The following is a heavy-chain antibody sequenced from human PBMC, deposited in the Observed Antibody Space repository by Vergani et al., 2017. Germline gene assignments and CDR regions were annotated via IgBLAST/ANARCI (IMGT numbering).Heavy chain of an antibody. D-gene: IGHD3/OR15-3a*01. J-gene: IGHJ4*02. CDR3: ARHWTGDANDFDY. CDR2: IYYSGST. CDR1: GGSISSGSYY. V-gene: IGHV4-39*01. Sequence: QLQLQESGPGLVKPSETLSLTCTVSGGSISSGSYYWGWIRQPPGKGLEWIGSIYYSGSTYYNPSLKSRVTISVDTSKNQFSLKLSSVTAADTAVYYCARHWTGDANDFDYWGQGTLVTVSS.